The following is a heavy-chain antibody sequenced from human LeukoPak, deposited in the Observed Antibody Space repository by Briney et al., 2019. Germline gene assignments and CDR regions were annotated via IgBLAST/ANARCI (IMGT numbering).Heavy chain of an antibody. J-gene: IGHJ4*02. CDR2: IKEDGSQE. D-gene: IGHD4/OR15-4a*01. Sequence: PGGSLRLSCAASGFTFSNYWMDWVRQASGKGLEWAANIKEDGSQEHYVDSVKGRFTISRDNSKHTLYLQMNSLRAEDTAVYYCARRAGAYSQPYDYWGQGTLVTVSS. CDR3: ARRAGAYSQPYDY. CDR1: GFTFSNYW. V-gene: IGHV3-7*03.